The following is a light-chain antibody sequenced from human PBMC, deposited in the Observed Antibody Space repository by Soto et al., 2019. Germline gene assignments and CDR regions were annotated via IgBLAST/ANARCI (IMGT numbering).Light chain of an antibody. Sequence: QSVLTQPPSASGTPGQRVTISCSGSNSNIGRNTVNWYQQVPGTAPKVLIYNNNQRPSGVPDRFSGSKSGTAASLAISGLRSEDEADSYCAVWDDSLHGVFGGGTKLTVL. J-gene: IGLJ3*02. V-gene: IGLV1-44*01. CDR2: NNN. CDR1: NSNIGRNT. CDR3: AVWDDSLHGV.